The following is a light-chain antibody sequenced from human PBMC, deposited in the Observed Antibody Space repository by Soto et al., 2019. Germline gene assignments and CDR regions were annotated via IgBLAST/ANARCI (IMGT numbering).Light chain of an antibody. CDR1: QSVSSN. CDR3: QQYSNWLLT. CDR2: GAS. J-gene: IGKJ4*01. V-gene: IGKV3-15*01. Sequence: EIVMTQSPATLSVSPGEGATLSCRASQSVSSNLAWYKQKPGQAPRLLIFGASTRATGIPARFSGSGSGAEFSLTISALLSEDFAIYYCQQYSNWLLTFGGGTKVNIK.